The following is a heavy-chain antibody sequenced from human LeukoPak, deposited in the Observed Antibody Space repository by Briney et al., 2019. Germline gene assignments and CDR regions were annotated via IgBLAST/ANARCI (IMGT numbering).Heavy chain of an antibody. V-gene: IGHV1-69*13. CDR3: ARCPIVVVPAAIGGGFQDWFDP. CDR2: IIPIFGTA. CDR1: GGTFSSYA. J-gene: IGHJ5*02. Sequence: GASVKVSCKASGGTFSSYAISWVRQAPGQGLEWMGGIIPIFGTANYAQKFQGRVTITADESTSTAYMELSSLRSEDTAVYYCARCPIVVVPAAIGGGFQDWFDPWGQGTLVTVSS. D-gene: IGHD2-2*01.